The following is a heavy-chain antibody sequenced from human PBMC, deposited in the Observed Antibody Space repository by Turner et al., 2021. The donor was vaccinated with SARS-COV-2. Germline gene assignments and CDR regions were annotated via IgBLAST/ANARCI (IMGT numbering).Heavy chain of an antibody. Sequence: QVELVQSGAEVKKPGASVKVSCKGSGYTFTSYDINWVRQATGQGREWMGWMNQDSGNTAYAQKFKGRVTITRNTSTSTAYKELSSLRSEDTAVYYCARGGYCCSTSCSTYWYFDLWGRGTLVTVSS. CDR3: ARGGYCCSTSCSTYWYFDL. V-gene: IGHV1-8*03. D-gene: IGHD2-2*01. J-gene: IGHJ2*01. CDR1: GYTFTSYD. CDR2: MNQDSGNT.